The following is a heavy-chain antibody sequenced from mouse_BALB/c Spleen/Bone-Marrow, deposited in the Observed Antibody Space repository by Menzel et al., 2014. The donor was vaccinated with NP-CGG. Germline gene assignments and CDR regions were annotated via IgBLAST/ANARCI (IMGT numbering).Heavy chain of an antibody. V-gene: IGHV3-2*02. J-gene: IGHJ2*01. CDR3: EGSGNFFDY. Sequence: EVQLQESGPGLVKPSQSLSLTCTVTGYSLTCYYACNWIQQLPGNKLEWICYITYSGNTTYNPSLNRRLSFTRDTSKNQYFLQLTSVTSEDTATYCCEGSGNFFDYWGQGTTLTVSS. D-gene: IGHD1-3*01. CDR2: ITYSGNT. CDR1: GYSLTCYYA.